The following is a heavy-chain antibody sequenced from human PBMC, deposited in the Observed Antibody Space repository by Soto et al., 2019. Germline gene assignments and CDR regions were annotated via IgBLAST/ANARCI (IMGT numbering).Heavy chain of an antibody. CDR2: IIPIFGTA. CDR3: ARVIMVRGVRHWFDP. D-gene: IGHD3-10*01. V-gene: IGHV1-69*01. J-gene: IGHJ5*02. CDR1: GGTFSSYA. Sequence: QVQLVQSGAEVKKPGSSVKVSCKASGGTFSSYAISWVRQAPGQRLEWMGGIIPIFGTANYAQKFQGRVAITADESTSTAYMELSSLRSEDTAVYYCARVIMVRGVRHWFDPWGQGTLVTVSS.